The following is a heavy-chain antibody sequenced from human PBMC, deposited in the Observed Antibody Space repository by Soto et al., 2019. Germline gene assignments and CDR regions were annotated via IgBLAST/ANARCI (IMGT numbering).Heavy chain of an antibody. CDR2: ISGSGGST. J-gene: IGHJ6*02. V-gene: IGHV3-23*01. D-gene: IGHD2-8*01. Sequence: GGSLRLSCAASGFTFSSYGMHWVRQAPGKGLEWVSAISGSGGSTYYADSVKGRFTISRDNSKNTLYLQMNNMKAEDTAVYYCAKLMVPSTPYYYYYGMDVWGQGTTVTVSS. CDR1: GFTFSSYG. CDR3: AKLMVPSTPYYYYYGMDV.